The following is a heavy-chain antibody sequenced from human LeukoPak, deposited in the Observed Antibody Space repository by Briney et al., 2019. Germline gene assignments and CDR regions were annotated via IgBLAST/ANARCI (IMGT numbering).Heavy chain of an antibody. CDR2: IYYSGST. CDR1: GGSISSYY. CDR3: AREIVGATLD. J-gene: IGHJ4*02. Sequence: KPSETLSLTCTVSGGSISSYYWSWIRQPPGKGLEWIGYIYYSGSTNYNPSLKSRVTISVDTSKNQFSLKLSSVTAADTAVYYCAREIVGATLDWGQGTLVTVSS. V-gene: IGHV4-59*01. D-gene: IGHD1-26*01.